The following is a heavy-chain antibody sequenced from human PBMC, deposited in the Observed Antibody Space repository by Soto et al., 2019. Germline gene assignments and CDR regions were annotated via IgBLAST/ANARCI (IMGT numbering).Heavy chain of an antibody. D-gene: IGHD3-10*01. CDR2: INHSGST. CDR1: CGSFSGYY. J-gene: IGHJ4*02. V-gene: IGHV4-34*01. Sequence: SEPLSLTCAVYCGSFSGYYWRWISQPPRKGLEWIGEINHSGSTNYNPSLKSRVTISVDTSKNQFSLKLSSVTAADTAVYYCAVMNYYGSGSYYKPWRFDYWGQGTLGTVSS. CDR3: AVMNYYGSGSYYKPWRFDY.